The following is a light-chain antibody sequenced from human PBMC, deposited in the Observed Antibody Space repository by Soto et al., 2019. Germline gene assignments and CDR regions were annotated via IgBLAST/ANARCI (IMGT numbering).Light chain of an antibody. CDR2: GAS. J-gene: IGKJ1*01. V-gene: IGKV1-5*01. Sequence: DIQMTQSPSTLSTSVGDRVTITCRASQSVSNWLAWYQQKPGKAPKLLIYGASSLESGVPSRFSGSGSGTEFTLTISSLQSDDFATYYCQQYKSYWTFGQGTKVDIK. CDR1: QSVSNW. CDR3: QQYKSYWT.